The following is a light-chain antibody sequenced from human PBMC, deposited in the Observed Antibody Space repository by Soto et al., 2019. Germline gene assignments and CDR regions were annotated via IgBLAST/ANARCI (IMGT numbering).Light chain of an antibody. J-gene: IGLJ2*01. CDR3: AAWDDSLRAVI. CDR1: SSNIGSNY. CDR2: RNN. V-gene: IGLV1-47*01. Sequence: QSVLTQPPSASGTPGQRVTISCSGSSSNIGSNYVYWYQQLPGTAPKLLICRNNQRPSGVPDRFSGSKSGTSASPAISGLRSEDEADYYCAAWDDSLRAVIFGGGTQLTVL.